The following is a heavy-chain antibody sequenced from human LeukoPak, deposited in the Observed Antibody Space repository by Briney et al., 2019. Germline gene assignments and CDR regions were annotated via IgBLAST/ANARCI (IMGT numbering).Heavy chain of an antibody. Sequence: GGSLRLSCVASGFPFDGSAMHWVRQTPGKGLEWVSLISWDGGSTYYADSVKGRFTISRDNSKNSLYLQMNSLRPDDTALYYCAKDLVTGPHYYYYGMDVWGQGTTVTVSS. V-gene: IGHV3-43D*03. J-gene: IGHJ6*02. CDR3: AKDLVTGPHYYYYGMDV. CDR1: GFPFDGSA. CDR2: ISWDGGST. D-gene: IGHD1-26*01.